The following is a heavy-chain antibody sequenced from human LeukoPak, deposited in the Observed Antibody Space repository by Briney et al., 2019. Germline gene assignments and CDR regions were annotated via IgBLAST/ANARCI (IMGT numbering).Heavy chain of an antibody. Sequence: GRSLRLSCAASGFTFSSYAMHWVRQAPGKGLEWVAVISYDGSNKYYADSVKGRFTISRDNSKNTLYLQMNSLRAEDTAVYYCARPRATGTTSFSAFDIWGQGTMVTVSS. CDR3: ARPRATGTTSFSAFDI. D-gene: IGHD1-1*01. J-gene: IGHJ3*02. V-gene: IGHV3-30-3*01. CDR1: GFTFSSYA. CDR2: ISYDGSNK.